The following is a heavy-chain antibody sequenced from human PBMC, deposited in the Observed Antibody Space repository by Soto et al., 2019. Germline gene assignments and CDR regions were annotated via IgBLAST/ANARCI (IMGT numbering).Heavy chain of an antibody. D-gene: IGHD5-12*01. CDR3: ASSPGQRWLQFAFDI. J-gene: IGHJ3*02. CDR1: GGSFSGYY. Sequence: PSETLSLTCAVYGGSFSGYYWSWIRQPPGKGLEWIGEINHSGSTNYNPSLKSRVTISVDTSKNQFSLKLSSVTAADTAVYYCASSPGQRWLQFAFDIWGQGTMVTVSS. V-gene: IGHV4-34*01. CDR2: INHSGST.